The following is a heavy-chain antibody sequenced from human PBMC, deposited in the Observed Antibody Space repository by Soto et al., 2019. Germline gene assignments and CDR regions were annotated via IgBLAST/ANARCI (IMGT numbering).Heavy chain of an antibody. J-gene: IGHJ4*02. Sequence: QVQLVQSGAEVKKPGSSVKVSCKASGGTFSSYSINWVRQAPGQGLEWMGEIIPIFGTANYAQKFQGRVTFTVDESTSTAYMELSSLRSEATAVYYCARDGGRHSGGIDYWGQGTLVIVSS. CDR3: ARDGGRHSGGIDY. CDR2: IIPIFGTA. V-gene: IGHV1-69*01. D-gene: IGHD1-26*01. CDR1: GGTFSSYS.